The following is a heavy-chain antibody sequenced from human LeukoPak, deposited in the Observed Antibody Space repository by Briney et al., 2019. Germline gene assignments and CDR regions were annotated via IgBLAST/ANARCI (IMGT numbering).Heavy chain of an antibody. CDR3: ARGRYCSSTSCYFGYYYYGMDV. D-gene: IGHD2-2*01. CDR1: GYTFTSYD. CDR2: MNPNSGNT. J-gene: IGHJ6*02. Sequence: ASVKVSCKASGYTFTSYDINWVRQATGQGLEWMGWMNPNSGNTGYAQKFQGRVTMTRNTSISTAYMELSSLRSEDTAVYYCARGRYCSSTSCYFGYYYYGMDVWGQGTTVTVSS. V-gene: IGHV1-8*01.